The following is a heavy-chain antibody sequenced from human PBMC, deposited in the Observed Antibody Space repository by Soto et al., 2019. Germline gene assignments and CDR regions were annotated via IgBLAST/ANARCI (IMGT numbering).Heavy chain of an antibody. Sequence: PSETLSLTSTVPGGSISSYYWSWIRQPPGKGLEWIGYIYYSGSTNYNPSLKSRVTISVDTSKNQFSLKLSSVTAADTAVYYCARSGLGRPFDYWGQGTLVTVSS. CDR2: IYYSGST. V-gene: IGHV4-59*01. CDR3: ARSGLGRPFDY. D-gene: IGHD3-10*01. J-gene: IGHJ4*02. CDR1: GGSISSYY.